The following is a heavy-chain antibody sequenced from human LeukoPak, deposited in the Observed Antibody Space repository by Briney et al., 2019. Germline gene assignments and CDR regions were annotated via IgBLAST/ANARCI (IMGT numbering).Heavy chain of an antibody. CDR3: AIGMIRGYYYYMDV. CDR2: IYYTGST. J-gene: IGHJ6*03. CDR1: GGSINSDY. V-gene: IGHV4-59*01. Sequence: SETLSHTCTVSGGSINSDYWSWLRQPPGRGLEWIGYIYYTGSTNYNPSLKNRVTISVDTSRNQFSLKMSSLTAADTAVYYCAIGMIRGYYYYMDVWGKGTTVTVSS. D-gene: IGHD3-10*01.